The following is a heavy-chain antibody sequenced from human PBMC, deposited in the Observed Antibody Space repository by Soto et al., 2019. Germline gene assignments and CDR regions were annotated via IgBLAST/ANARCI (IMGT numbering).Heavy chain of an antibody. D-gene: IGHD2-21*01. V-gene: IGHV6-1*01. Sequence: SQTLSLPCAISGDSVSSNTSSWNWSRQSPSRGLEWQVRTYFRSKWYNDYAVSVKSRLIINPDTSNNQFSLQLNSVTAADTAVYYCVRGVCRTNCFVGSQWFDPWGQGTLVTVSS. CDR2: TYFRSKWYN. J-gene: IGHJ5*02. CDR3: VRGVCRTNCFVGSQWFDP. CDR1: GDSVSSNTSS.